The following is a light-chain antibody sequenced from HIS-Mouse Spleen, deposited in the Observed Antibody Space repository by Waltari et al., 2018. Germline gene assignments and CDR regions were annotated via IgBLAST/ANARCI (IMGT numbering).Light chain of an antibody. Sequence: QSALTQPASVSGSPGQSITISCPGTSSDVGGLNYVSWYQQHPGKAPKLMIYDVSNRPSGVSNRFSGSKSGNTASLTISGLQAEDDADYYCSSYTSSSFNVVFGGGTKLTVL. V-gene: IGLV2-14*03. CDR1: SSDVGGLNY. CDR2: DVS. J-gene: IGLJ2*01. CDR3: SSYTSSSFNVV.